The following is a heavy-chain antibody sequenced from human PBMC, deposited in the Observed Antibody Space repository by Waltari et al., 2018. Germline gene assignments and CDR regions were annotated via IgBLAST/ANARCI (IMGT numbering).Heavy chain of an antibody. Sequence: EVQLVESGGGLVQPGGSLSLSCAASGFTLGSYSLNWVRRPPGKGLEWFSYISSSRSTKYYADSVKGRFTISRDNAKNSLYLQMNSLRAEDTAVYYCARDQMIPTPALFDYWGQGTLVTVSS. V-gene: IGHV3-48*04. CDR3: ARDQMIPTPALFDY. D-gene: IGHD3-22*01. CDR1: GFTLGSYS. CDR2: ISSSRSTK. J-gene: IGHJ4*02.